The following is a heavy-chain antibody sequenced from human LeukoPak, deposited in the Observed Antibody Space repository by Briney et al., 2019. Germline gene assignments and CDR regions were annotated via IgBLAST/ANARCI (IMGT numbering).Heavy chain of an antibody. CDR2: IEYSGST. V-gene: IGHV4-39*01. D-gene: IGHD3-10*01. CDR3: TRHFGSGRDDD. Sequence: PSETLSLTCTVSGGSISSSNYYWGWIRQPPGKGLEWIGSIEYSGSTHYNPSLKSRVTVSVDTSKNQFTVNLSSVTAADTAVYYCTRHFGSGRDDDWGQGTLVTVSS. J-gene: IGHJ4*02. CDR1: GGSISSSNYY.